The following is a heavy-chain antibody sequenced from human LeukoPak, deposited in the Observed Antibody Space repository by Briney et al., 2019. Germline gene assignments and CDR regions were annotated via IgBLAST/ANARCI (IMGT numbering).Heavy chain of an antibody. D-gene: IGHD1-26*01. CDR1: GGSVSSGTYF. V-gene: IGHV4-61*01. CDR3: ARHMSGSYYGY. CDR2: IDYNGRT. Sequence: SETLSLTCTVSGGSVSSGTYFLNWIRQAPGKGLEWIGYIDYNGRTNYNPSLKSRVTISVDTSKNQFSLKLSSVTAADTAVYYCARHMSGSYYGYWGQGTLVTVSS. J-gene: IGHJ4*02.